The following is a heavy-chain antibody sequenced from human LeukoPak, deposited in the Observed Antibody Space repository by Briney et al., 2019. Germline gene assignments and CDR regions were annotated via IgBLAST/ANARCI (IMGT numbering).Heavy chain of an antibody. CDR2: IASKIHGGTM. Sequence: GGSLRLSCTVFGFSFGDHAISWFRQAPGKGLEWVGFIASKIHGGTMQCAASVKGRCLISRDDARSIAYLQMSSLKTEDTAVYYCSRDSYGYRPDKGFDVWGQGTMVIVSS. CDR1: GFSFGDHA. V-gene: IGHV3-49*03. D-gene: IGHD5-24*01. J-gene: IGHJ6*02. CDR3: SRDSYGYRPDKGFDV.